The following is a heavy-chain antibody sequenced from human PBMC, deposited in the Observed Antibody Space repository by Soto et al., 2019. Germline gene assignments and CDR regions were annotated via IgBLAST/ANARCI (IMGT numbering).Heavy chain of an antibody. J-gene: IGHJ6*02. CDR3: ARDAVLCGDSYSYAIYV. Sequence: SKTLSLTWTVSGGAISTYYCIWIRQRPEKGLEWIGYIYNSGSTNYNPSLKSRVSISVDTSKNQFSLKLNSATAADTAVYYCARDAVLCGDSYSYAIYVCAQRTTVPVS. CDR1: GGAISTYY. V-gene: IGHV4-59*01. D-gene: IGHD2-21*01. CDR2: IYNSGST.